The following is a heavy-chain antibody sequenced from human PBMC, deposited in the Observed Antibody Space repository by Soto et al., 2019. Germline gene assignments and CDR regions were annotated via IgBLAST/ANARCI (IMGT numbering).Heavy chain of an antibody. Sequence: PSETLSLTCSVYGGSFSGYYWSWIRQPPGKGLEWIGEINHSGSTNYNPSLKSRVTISVDTSKNQFSLKLSSVTAADTAVYYCARVELGLRFLEWLFLGGQFDPWGQGTLVTVSS. J-gene: IGHJ5*02. D-gene: IGHD3-3*01. CDR2: INHSGST. CDR1: GGSFSGYY. CDR3: ARVELGLRFLEWLFLGGQFDP. V-gene: IGHV4-34*01.